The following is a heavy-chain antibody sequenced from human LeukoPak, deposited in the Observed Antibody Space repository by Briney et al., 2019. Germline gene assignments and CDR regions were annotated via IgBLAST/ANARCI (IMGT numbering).Heavy chain of an antibody. CDR2: ISETGRST. Sequence: GGSLRLSCVASGFTFSTFAMNWVRQAPGRGLEWVSTISETGRSTYYADSVKGQFTISRDNSKNTLYLQMNSLRAEDTAVYYCAKDRGYSYGISEYWGQGTLVTVSS. J-gene: IGHJ4*02. D-gene: IGHD5-18*01. CDR3: AKDRGYSYGISEY. CDR1: GFTFSTFA. V-gene: IGHV3-23*01.